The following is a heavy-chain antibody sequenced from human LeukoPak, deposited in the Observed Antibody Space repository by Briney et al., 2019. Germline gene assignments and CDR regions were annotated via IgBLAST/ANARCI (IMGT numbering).Heavy chain of an antibody. J-gene: IGHJ3*02. D-gene: IGHD2-21*02. CDR1: GDSVSSGGYS. CDR3: ARDVVVTSSPDAFDI. CDR2: ISNSGTT. V-gene: IGHV4-31*11. Sequence: PSQTLSLTCAVSGDSVSSGGYSCTWIRQHPGKGLEWIGYISNSGTTSYNPSLKSRVSISLDTSNNDFSLRLRSVTAADTAVYYCARDVVVTSSPDAFDIWGQGTMVSVSS.